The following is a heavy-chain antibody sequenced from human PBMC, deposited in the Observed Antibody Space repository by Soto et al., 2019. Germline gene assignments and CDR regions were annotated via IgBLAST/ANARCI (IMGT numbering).Heavy chain of an antibody. V-gene: IGHV1-69*01. CDR1: GGTCSSYA. J-gene: IGHJ6*02. D-gene: IGHD6-13*01. Sequence: QVQLVQSGAEVKKPGSSVKVSCKASGGTCSSYAISWVRQAPGQGLEWMGGIIPIFGTANYAQKFQGRVTITADESTSTAYMELSTLRSEDTAVYYCARAPDSSSWPYYYGMDAWGQGTTVTVSS. CDR2: IIPIFGTA. CDR3: ARAPDSSSWPYYYGMDA.